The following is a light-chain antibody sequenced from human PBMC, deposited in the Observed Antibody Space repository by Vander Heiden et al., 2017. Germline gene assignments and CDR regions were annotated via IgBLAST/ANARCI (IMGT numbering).Light chain of an antibody. J-gene: IGLJ3*02. CDR1: STDVGLYNF. Sequence: QPALTHPAPASGLPDQSIPIPCPGPSTDVGLYNFVSWYQQHPGKAPKLMIYEVSKRPSGVSNRFSGSKSGNTASLTNSGLQAEDEADYYCCSYAGSSTFVFGGGTKLTVL. CDR3: CSYAGSSTFV. CDR2: EVS. V-gene: IGLV2-23*02.